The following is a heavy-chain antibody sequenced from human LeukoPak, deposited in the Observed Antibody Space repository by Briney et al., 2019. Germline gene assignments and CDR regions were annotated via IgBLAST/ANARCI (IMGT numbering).Heavy chain of an antibody. CDR1: AYTLTDYY. D-gene: IGHD3-10*02. CDR3: ARPPSFCSVAFDI. V-gene: IGHV1-2*02. J-gene: IGHJ3*02. CDR2: MNSFSGVM. Sequence: SSVTVSYTASAYTLTDYYIHCVRPAPGEGLEWIGWMNSFSGVMNYAKKYHGRASMTWDRSINTAYVEVRGLRSDDRAVYYCARPPSFCSVAFDIWGEGTMVTVSS.